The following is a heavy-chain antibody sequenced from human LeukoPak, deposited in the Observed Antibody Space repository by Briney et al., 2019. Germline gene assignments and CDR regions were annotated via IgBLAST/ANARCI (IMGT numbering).Heavy chain of an antibody. Sequence: GGSLRLSCAASGFTFSNYGMHWVRQAPGKGLEWVALISYDGSNKYYADSVKGRFTISRDNSQNTLYLQMNSLRAEDTAVYYCARDSSSSGFDPWGQGTLVTVSS. D-gene: IGHD6-6*01. V-gene: IGHV3-30*03. CDR3: ARDSSSSGFDP. J-gene: IGHJ5*02. CDR2: ISYDGSNK. CDR1: GFTFSNYG.